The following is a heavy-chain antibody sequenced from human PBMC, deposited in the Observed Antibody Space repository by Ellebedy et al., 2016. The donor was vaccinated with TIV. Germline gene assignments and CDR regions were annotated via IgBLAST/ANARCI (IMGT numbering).Heavy chain of an antibody. CDR1: GYTFTGYY. J-gene: IGHJ4*02. V-gene: IGHV1-2*02. CDR3: ARDQRGYSYGPGYDY. D-gene: IGHD5-18*01. Sequence: ASVKVSCKASGYTFTGYYMHWVRQAPGQGLEWMGWINPNSGGTNYAQKFQGRVTMTRDTSISTAYMELSRLRSDDTAVYYCARDQRGYSYGPGYDYWGQGTLVTVSS. CDR2: INPNSGGT.